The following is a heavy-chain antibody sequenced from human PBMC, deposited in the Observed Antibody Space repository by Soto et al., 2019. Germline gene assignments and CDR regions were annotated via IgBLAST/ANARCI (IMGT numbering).Heavy chain of an antibody. D-gene: IGHD5-18*01. V-gene: IGHV4-34*01. J-gene: IGHJ4*02. CDR3: ARIRGYSYGLTFFDY. CDR2: INHLEST. CDR1: GGSLGDSY. Sequence: PSETLSLTCAIYGGSLGDSYWSWIRQPPGKGLEWIGEINHLESTNYNPSLKSRVTISVDTSRNRFSLKLSSVTAADTAVYFCARIRGYSYGLTFFDYWGRGTLVTVSS.